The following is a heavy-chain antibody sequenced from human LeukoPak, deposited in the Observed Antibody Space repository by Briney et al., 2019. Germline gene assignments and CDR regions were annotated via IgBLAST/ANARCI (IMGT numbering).Heavy chain of an antibody. V-gene: IGHV4-59*01. CDR3: ARVRRGDYGDYWYFDL. Sequence: PSETLSLTCTVSGGSISSYYWSWIRQPPGKGLEWIGYIYYSGSTNYNPSLKSQVTISVDTSKNQFSLKLSSVTAADTAVYYCARVRRGDYGDYWYFDLWGRGTLVTVSS. CDR2: IYYSGST. D-gene: IGHD4-17*01. CDR1: GGSISSYY. J-gene: IGHJ2*01.